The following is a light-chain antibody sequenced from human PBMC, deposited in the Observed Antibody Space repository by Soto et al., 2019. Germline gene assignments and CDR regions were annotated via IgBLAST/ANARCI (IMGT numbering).Light chain of an antibody. CDR2: EDN. V-gene: IGLV6-57*02. CDR1: SGRIASNY. CDR3: QSYDSNNWV. J-gene: IGLJ3*02. Sequence: NFMLTQPHSVSESPGKTVTISCTGSSGRIASNYVQWYQQRPGSAPTTVIYEDNQRPSGVPDRFSGSIDSSSNSASLTISGLKTEDEADYYCQSYDSNNWVFGGGTQLTVL.